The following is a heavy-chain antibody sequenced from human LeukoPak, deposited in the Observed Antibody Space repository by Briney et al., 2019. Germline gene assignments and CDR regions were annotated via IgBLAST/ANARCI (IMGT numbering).Heavy chain of an antibody. CDR2: IIPIFGTA. CDR1: GGTFSSYA. V-gene: IGHV1-69*06. J-gene: IGHJ4*02. CDR3: AREAGATIRGNVDY. Sequence: AASVKVSCKASGGTFSSYAISWVRQAPGQGLEWMGGIIPIFGTANYAQKFQGRVTITADKSTSTAYMELSSLRSEDTAVYYCAREAGATIRGNVDYWGQGTLVTVSS. D-gene: IGHD5-12*01.